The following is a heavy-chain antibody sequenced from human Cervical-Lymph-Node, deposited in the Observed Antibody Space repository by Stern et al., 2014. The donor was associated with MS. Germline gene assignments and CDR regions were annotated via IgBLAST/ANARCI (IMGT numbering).Heavy chain of an antibody. CDR2: LDPADGET. CDR3: TTTEFDP. V-gene: IGHV1-24*01. J-gene: IGHJ5*02. CDR1: GHTLTEIS. Sequence: QVQLVQSGAEVKKPGTSVKVSCRVSGHTLTEISIHWVRQTPGKGLEWMGGLDPADGETIYAQNFQGRVTMTEDPSTDTAYMELSSLRSDDTAVYYCTTTEFDPWGQGTLVTVSS.